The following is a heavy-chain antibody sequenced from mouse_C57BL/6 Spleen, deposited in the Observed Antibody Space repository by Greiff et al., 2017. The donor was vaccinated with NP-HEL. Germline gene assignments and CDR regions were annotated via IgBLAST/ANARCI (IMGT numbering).Heavy chain of an antibody. D-gene: IGHD2-2*01. CDR3: ARGGGDDSYSFDY. Sequence: QVQLQQPGAELVRPGPSVKLSCKASGYTFTSYWMHWVKQRPGQGLEWIGVIDPSDSYTNYNQKFKGKATLTVDTSSSTAYMQLSSLTSEDSAVYYCARGGGDDSYSFDYWGKGTTLTVSS. V-gene: IGHV1-59*01. CDR1: GYTFTSYW. J-gene: IGHJ2*01. CDR2: IDPSDSYT.